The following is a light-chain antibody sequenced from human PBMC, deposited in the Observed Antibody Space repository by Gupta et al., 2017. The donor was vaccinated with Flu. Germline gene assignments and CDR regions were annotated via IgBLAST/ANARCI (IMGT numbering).Light chain of an antibody. J-gene: IGLJ2*01. CDR3: CSYTGRTPVV. Sequence: SDIGTYNLVSWYQQYPGKAPKLLIYEGSERPSGVSSRFSGSKSGNTASLTISGLQAQDEATYYCCSYTGRTPVVFGGGTTVTVL. CDR2: EGS. CDR1: SDIGTYNL. V-gene: IGLV2-23*01.